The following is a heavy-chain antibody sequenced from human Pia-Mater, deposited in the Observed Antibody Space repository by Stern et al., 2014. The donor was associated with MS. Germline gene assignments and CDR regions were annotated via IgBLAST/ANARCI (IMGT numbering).Heavy chain of an antibody. CDR1: GGTFNVYA. Sequence: DQLVESGAEVKKHGSSVKVSCKASGGTFNVYAINWMRQAPGQGLEWMGGIIPIFGTANYAQKFQGRVTITADESTRTSSMQLSSLRYDDTAVYYCARDGRHTDNYGLDVWGQGTTVTVSS. CDR3: ARDGRHTDNYGLDV. J-gene: IGHJ6*02. V-gene: IGHV1-69*01. D-gene: IGHD3-9*01. CDR2: IIPIFGTA.